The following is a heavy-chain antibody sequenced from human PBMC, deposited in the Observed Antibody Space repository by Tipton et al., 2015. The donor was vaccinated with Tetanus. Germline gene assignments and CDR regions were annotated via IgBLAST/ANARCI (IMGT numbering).Heavy chain of an antibody. CDR3: ARRGPNGFDLDY. CDR1: GFTFSSYS. J-gene: IGHJ4*02. CDR2: ISSSSSYI. Sequence: SLRLSCAASGFTFSSYSMNWVRQAPGKGLEWVSSISSSSSYIYYADSVKGRFTISRDNAKNSLYLQMNSLRAEDTAVYYCARRGPNGFDLDYWGQGTLVTVSS. V-gene: IGHV3-21*01. D-gene: IGHD5-12*01.